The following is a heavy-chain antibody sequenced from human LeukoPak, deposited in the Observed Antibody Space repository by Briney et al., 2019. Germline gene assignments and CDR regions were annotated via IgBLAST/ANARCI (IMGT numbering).Heavy chain of an antibody. CDR3: ARYRNCGSDCYDAFDI. CDR2: IYYSGST. V-gene: IGHV4-61*10. J-gene: IGHJ3*02. CDR1: GGSISSGSYY. D-gene: IGHD2-21*02. Sequence: SETQSLTCTVSGGSISSGSYYWSWIRQPAGKGLEWIGYIYYSGSTNYNPSLKSRVTISVDTSKNQFSLKLNSVTAADTAVYYCARYRNCGSDCYDAFDIWGQGTMVTVSS.